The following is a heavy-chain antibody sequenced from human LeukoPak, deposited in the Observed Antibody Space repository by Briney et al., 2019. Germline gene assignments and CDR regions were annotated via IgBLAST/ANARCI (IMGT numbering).Heavy chain of an antibody. D-gene: IGHD3-16*01. CDR3: ASARWGY. CDR2: INHSGST. CDR1: GGSFSGYY. J-gene: IGHJ4*02. Sequence: SETLSLTCAVYGGSFSGYYWSWIRQPPGKGLEWIGEINHSGSTNYNPSLKSRVTISVDTSKNQFSLKLSSVTAADTAMYYCASARWGYWGQGTLVTVSS. V-gene: IGHV4-34*01.